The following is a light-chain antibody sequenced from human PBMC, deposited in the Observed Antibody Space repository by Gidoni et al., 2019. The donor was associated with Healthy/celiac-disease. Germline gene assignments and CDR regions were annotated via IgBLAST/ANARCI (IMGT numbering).Light chain of an antibody. CDR2: GAS. CDR3: QQYGSSTWT. Sequence: EIVLTQSPGTRSLSPGERATITCRASQSVSSSHLAWYQQKPGQAPRLLIYGASSRPTGIPDSFSGSGSGTDFTLTISRLEPEDFAVYYCQQYGSSTWTFGQGTKVEIK. CDR1: QSVSSSH. J-gene: IGKJ1*01. V-gene: IGKV3-20*01.